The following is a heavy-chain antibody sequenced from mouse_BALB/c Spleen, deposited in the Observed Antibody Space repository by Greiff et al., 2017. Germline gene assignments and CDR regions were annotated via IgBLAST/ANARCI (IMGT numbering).Heavy chain of an antibody. D-gene: IGHD1-1*01. CDR3: ARDYYGSSYDAY. V-gene: IGHV3-6*02. Sequence: EVKLQESGPGLVKPSQSLSLTCSVTGYSITSGYYWNWIRQFPGNKLEWMGYISYDGSNNYNPSLKNRISITRDTSKNQFFLKLNSVTTEDTATYYCARDYYGSSYDAYWGQGTLVTVSA. J-gene: IGHJ3*01. CDR1: GYSITSGYY. CDR2: ISYDGSN.